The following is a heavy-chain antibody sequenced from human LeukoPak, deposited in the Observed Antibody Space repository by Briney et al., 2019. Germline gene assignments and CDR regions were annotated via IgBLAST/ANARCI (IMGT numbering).Heavy chain of an antibody. J-gene: IGHJ5*02. CDR1: GGSITSYY. V-gene: IGHV4-59*01. Sequence: SETLFLTCTVSGGSITSYYWSWIRQPPGKGLQWIGYIYYTGSTNYNPSLKSRVTISVDTSKNQFSLKLTSVTAADTAVYYCAIHPTSMTRVTKGWFDPWGQGTLVTVSS. D-gene: IGHD4-17*01. CDR2: IYYTGST. CDR3: AIHPTSMTRVTKGWFDP.